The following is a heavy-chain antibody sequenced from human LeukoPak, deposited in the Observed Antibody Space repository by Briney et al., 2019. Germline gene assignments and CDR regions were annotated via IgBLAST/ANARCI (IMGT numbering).Heavy chain of an antibody. Sequence: SETLSLTCPLSGDSISGTTFYWGWIRQPPGKGLEWIASIYHPGSTYYNPSLESRVVISVDTSKNQFSLKLSSVTAADTAVYYCARQRRISSGPQPFDIWGQGSMVTVSS. CDR2: IYHPGST. V-gene: IGHV4-39*01. CDR3: ARQRRISSGPQPFDI. CDR1: GDSISGTTFY. D-gene: IGHD2-15*01. J-gene: IGHJ3*02.